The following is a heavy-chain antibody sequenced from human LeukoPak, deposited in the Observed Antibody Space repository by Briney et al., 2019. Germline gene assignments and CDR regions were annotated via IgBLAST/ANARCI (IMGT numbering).Heavy chain of an antibody. D-gene: IGHD2-15*01. CDR2: ISWNSGST. J-gene: IGHJ4*02. Sequence: GGSLRLSCAASGFTFDDYAMHWVRQAPGKGLEWVSGISWNSGSTYYADSVKGRFTISRDNSKNTLYLQMNSLRVEDTAIYYCAKGRGYCTGGSCYSDYWGQGTLVTVSS. V-gene: IGHV3-23*01. CDR3: AKGRGYCTGGSCYSDY. CDR1: GFTFDDYA.